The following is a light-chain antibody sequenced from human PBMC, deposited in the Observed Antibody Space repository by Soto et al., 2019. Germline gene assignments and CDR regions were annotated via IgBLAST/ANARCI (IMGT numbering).Light chain of an antibody. J-gene: IGKJ1*01. V-gene: IGKV3-20*01. CDR3: QQYGTSPRT. Sequence: EIVLTQSPATLSLSPGERATLSCRASQSSSGYLAWYQQKPGQAPRLLIYDASTRAPGIPDRFSGSGSGTDFTLTISRLEPEDFAVYYCQQYGTSPRTFGQGTKVDIK. CDR1: QSSSGY. CDR2: DAS.